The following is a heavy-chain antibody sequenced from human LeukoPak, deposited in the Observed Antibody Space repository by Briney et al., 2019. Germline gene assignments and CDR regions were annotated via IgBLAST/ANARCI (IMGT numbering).Heavy chain of an antibody. CDR1: GFTFSSYG. CDR2: ISYDGSNK. CDR3: AKSTPPYSSGWSRDYYFDY. V-gene: IGHV3-30*18. Sequence: AGGSLRLSCAASGFTFSSYGMHWVRQAPGKGLEWVAVISYDGSNKYYADSVKGRFTISRDNSKNTLYLQMNSLRAEDTAVYYCAKSTPPYSSGWSRDYYFDYWGQGTLVTVSS. J-gene: IGHJ4*02. D-gene: IGHD6-19*01.